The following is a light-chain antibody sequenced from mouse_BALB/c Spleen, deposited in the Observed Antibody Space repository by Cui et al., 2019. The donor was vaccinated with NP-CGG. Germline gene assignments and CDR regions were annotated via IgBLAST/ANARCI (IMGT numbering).Light chain of an antibody. CDR1: IGAVTTSNY. CDR3: ALWYSNHWV. J-gene: IGLJ1*01. Sequence: QCFVTQISALPTSPGETVTLTCRSSIGAVTTSNYANWVQEKPDHLFNGLIGGTNNRAPGVPARFSGSLIGDKAALTITGAQTEDEAIYFCALWYSNHWVFGGGTKLTVL. V-gene: IGLV1*01. CDR2: GTN.